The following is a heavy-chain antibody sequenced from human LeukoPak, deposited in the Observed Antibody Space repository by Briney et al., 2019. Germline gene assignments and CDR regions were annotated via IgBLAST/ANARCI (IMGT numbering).Heavy chain of an antibody. J-gene: IGHJ4*02. Sequence: ASVKVSCKASGYTFTGYYMHWVRQAPEQGLEWMGWINPNSGGTNYAQKFQGRVTMTRDTSISTAYMDLSRLRSDDTAVYYCARERGDYYASGSQYWGQGTLVTVSS. V-gene: IGHV1-2*02. CDR1: GYTFTGYY. CDR3: ARERGDYYASGSQY. D-gene: IGHD3-10*01. CDR2: INPNSGGT.